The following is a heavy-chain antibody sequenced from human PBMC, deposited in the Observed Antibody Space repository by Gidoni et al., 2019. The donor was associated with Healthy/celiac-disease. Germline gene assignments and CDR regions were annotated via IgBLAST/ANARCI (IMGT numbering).Heavy chain of an antibody. D-gene: IGHD5-18*01. V-gene: IGHV3-30-3*01. CDR3: AREGYTAMDIYYYYGMDV. Sequence: QVQLVESGGGVVQPGRSLRLSCAASGFTFSSYAMHWVRQAPGKGLEWVAVISYDGSNKYYADSVKGRFTISRDNSKNTLYLQMNSLRAEDTAVYYCAREGYTAMDIYYYYGMDVWGQGTTVTVSS. J-gene: IGHJ6*02. CDR2: ISYDGSNK. CDR1: GFTFSSYA.